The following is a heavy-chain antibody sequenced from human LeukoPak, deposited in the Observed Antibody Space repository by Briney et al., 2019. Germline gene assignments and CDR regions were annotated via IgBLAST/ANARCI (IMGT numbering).Heavy chain of an antibody. V-gene: IGHV5-51*01. D-gene: IGHD6-13*01. CDR1: GYSFINYW. CDR2: IYPGDSDT. J-gene: IGHJ4*02. CDR3: ARHISTLAAAGRVDY. Sequence: GESLKISCKGSGYSFINYWIGWVRQMPGKGLEWMGIIYPGDSDTRYSPSFQGQVTISADKSISTAYLQWSSLKASDTAMYYCARHISTLAAAGRVDYWGQGTLVTVSS.